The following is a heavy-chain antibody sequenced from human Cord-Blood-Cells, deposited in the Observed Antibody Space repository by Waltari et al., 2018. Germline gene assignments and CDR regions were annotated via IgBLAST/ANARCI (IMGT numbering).Heavy chain of an antibody. CDR1: GFTVSSNY. Sequence: EVQLVESGGGLIQPGGSLRLSCAASGFTVSSNYLSWVRQAPGKGLEWVSVIYSCGSTYYADSVKGRFTISRDNSKNTLYLQMNSLRAEDTAVYYCARDLTGWYAFDIWGQGTMVTVSS. J-gene: IGHJ3*02. CDR2: IYSCGST. D-gene: IGHD7-27*01. CDR3: ARDLTGWYAFDI. V-gene: IGHV3-53*01.